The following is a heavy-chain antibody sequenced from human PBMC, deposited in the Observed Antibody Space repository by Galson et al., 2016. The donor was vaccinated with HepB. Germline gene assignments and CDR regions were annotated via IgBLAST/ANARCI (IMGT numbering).Heavy chain of an antibody. J-gene: IGHJ6*02. CDR2: IYSGGST. CDR3: ARDRNYDFLNDDSVNYYFGLDV. D-gene: IGHD3-9*01. CDR1: GFTVSNNY. V-gene: IGHV3-53*01. Sequence: SLRLSCAASGFTVSNNYMSWVRQAPGKGLEWVSLIYSGGSTSYADSVKGRFTISRDKSKNTLFLELNSRGTEDTAVYFCARDRNYDFLNDDSVNYYFGLDVWGQGATVIVSS.